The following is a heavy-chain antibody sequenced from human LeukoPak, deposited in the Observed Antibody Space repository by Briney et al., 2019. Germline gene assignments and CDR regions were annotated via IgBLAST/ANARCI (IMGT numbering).Heavy chain of an antibody. D-gene: IGHD6-13*01. CDR1: GFTFSRYA. Sequence: PGGSLRLSCAASGFTFSRYAMHWVRQAPGKGLEWVAVISDDGTFALYGDSVRGRFTISRDNAKNSLYLQMNSLRAEDTAVYYCARGWGSSWYGDAFDIWGQGTMVTVSS. J-gene: IGHJ3*02. V-gene: IGHV3-30-3*01. CDR3: ARGWGSSWYGDAFDI. CDR2: ISDDGTFA.